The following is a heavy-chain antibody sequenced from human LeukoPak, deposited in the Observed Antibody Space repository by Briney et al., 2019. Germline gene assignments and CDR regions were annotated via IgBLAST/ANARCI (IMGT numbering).Heavy chain of an antibody. V-gene: IGHV3-48*01. D-gene: IGHD1-1*01. CDR3: ARGLERDWLDP. CDR1: GFTFNSYS. Sequence: PGGSLRLSCAASGFTFNSYSMDWVRQAPGKGLEWISYISTDSTTIYYADSVKGRFTISRDSAKNSLYLQMNSLRAEDTAIYYCARGLERDWLDPWGQGTLVTVSS. CDR2: ISTDSTTI. J-gene: IGHJ5*02.